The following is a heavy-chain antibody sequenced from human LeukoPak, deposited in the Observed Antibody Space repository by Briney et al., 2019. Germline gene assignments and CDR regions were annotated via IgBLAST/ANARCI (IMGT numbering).Heavy chain of an antibody. V-gene: IGHV3-30*04. CDR3: ARDRRTSGWYFDL. Sequence: GRALRLSCAASGFTFSSYAMHWVRQAPGKGLGWGAVISYDGSNKYYADSAKGRFTISRDNSKNTLYLQMNSLRAEDTAVYYCARDRRTSGWYFDLWGRGTLVTVSS. D-gene: IGHD1-14*01. CDR2: ISYDGSNK. J-gene: IGHJ2*01. CDR1: GFTFSSYA.